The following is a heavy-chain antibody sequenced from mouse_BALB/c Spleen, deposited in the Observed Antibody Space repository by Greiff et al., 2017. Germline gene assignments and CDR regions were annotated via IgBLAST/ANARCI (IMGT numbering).Heavy chain of an antibody. V-gene: IGHV1-15*01. Sequence: QLQQSGAALVRPGASVTLSCKASGYTITDYEMHWVKQTPVHGLEWIGAIDPETGGTAYNQKFKGKATLTADKSSSTAYMELRSLTSEDSAVYYCKTSDYWGQGTTLTVSS. CDR3: KTSDY. CDR2: IDPETGGT. J-gene: IGHJ2*01. CDR1: GYTITDYE.